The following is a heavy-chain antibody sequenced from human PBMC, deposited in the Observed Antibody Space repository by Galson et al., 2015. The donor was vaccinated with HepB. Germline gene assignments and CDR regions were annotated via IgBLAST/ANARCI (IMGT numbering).Heavy chain of an antibody. V-gene: IGHV3-53*01. D-gene: IGHD1-1*01. CDR2: IYSGGST. CDR3: AREQTGPRRYYGMDV. CDR1: GFTVSSYY. Sequence: SLRLSCAASGFTVSSYYMNWVRQTPGKGLEWVSVIYSGGSTYYADSVKGRFTISRDNSKNTLYLQMNSLRAEDTAVYYCAREQTGPRRYYGMDVWGQGTTVTVSS. J-gene: IGHJ6*02.